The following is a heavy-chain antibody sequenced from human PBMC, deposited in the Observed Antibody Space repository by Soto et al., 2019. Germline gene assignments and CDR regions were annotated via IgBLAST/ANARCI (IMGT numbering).Heavy chain of an antibody. CDR2: ISGSGGST. CDR1: GFTFSSYA. D-gene: IGHD6-19*01. CDR3: ALKGQWLVPQWKYLQH. Sequence: AGGSLRLSCAASGFTFSSYAMSWVRQAPGKGLEWVSAISGSGGSTYYADSVKGRFTISRDNSKNTLYLQMNSLRAEDTAVYYCALKGQWLVPQWKYLQHRGQGTLVTVSS. V-gene: IGHV3-23*01. J-gene: IGHJ1*01.